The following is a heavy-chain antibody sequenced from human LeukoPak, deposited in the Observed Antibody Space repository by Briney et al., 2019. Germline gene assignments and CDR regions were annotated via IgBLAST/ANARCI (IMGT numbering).Heavy chain of an antibody. CDR2: IYYSGST. D-gene: IGHD2-15*01. CDR3: ARDRAPYCSGGSCLWH. CDR1: GGSISSYY. V-gene: IGHV4-59*01. J-gene: IGHJ1*01. Sequence: SETLSLTCTVSGGSISSYYWSWIRQPPGKGLEWIGYIYYSGSTNYNPSLKSRATISVDTSKNQFSLKLSSVTAADTAVYYCARDRAPYCSGGSCLWHWGQGTLVTVSS.